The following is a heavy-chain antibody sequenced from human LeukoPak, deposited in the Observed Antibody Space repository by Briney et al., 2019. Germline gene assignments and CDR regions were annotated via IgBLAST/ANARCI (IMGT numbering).Heavy chain of an antibody. CDR1: GFTLSNYW. CDR3: SRDLVGADDY. CDR2: INPDGSRI. Sequence: GGSLRLSCAASGFTLSNYWMHWVRQAPGKWPVWVSRINPDGSRIDYAESVRGRFTISRDSAKNTLYLQMNSLRAEDTAVYYCSRDLVGADDYWGQGTPVTVSS. V-gene: IGHV3-74*01. D-gene: IGHD1-26*01. J-gene: IGHJ4*02.